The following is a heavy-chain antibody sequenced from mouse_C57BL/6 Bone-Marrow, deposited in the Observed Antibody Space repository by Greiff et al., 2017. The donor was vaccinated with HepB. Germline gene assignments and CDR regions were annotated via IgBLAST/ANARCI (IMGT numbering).Heavy chain of an antibody. J-gene: IGHJ4*01. CDR3: ARDPLYYDYLYAMDY. CDR2: ISDGGSYT. V-gene: IGHV5-4*01. CDR1: GFTFSSYA. Sequence: EVQLVESGGGLVKPGGSLKLSCAASGFTFSSYAMSWVRQTPEKRLEWVATISDGGSYTYYPDNVKGRFTISRDNAKNNLYLQMSHLKSEDTAMYYCARDPLYYDYLYAMDYWGQGTSVTVSS. D-gene: IGHD2-4*01.